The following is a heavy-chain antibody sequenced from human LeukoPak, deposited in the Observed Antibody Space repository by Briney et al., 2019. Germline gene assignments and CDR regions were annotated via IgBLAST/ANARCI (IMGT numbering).Heavy chain of an antibody. CDR1: GFTFSSYA. D-gene: IGHD1-26*01. V-gene: IGHV3-64D*06. Sequence: GGSLRLSCSASGFTFSSYAMHWVRQAPGKGLEYVSAISSNGGSTYYADSVKGRFTISRDNSKNTLYLRMSSLRAEDTAVNYCVKVSGSHDFDYWGQGTLVTVSS. CDR2: ISSNGGST. J-gene: IGHJ4*02. CDR3: VKVSGSHDFDY.